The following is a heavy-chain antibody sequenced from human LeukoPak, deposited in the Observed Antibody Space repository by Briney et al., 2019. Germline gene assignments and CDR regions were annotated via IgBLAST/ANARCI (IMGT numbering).Heavy chain of an antibody. J-gene: IGHJ4*02. V-gene: IGHV3-74*01. D-gene: IGHD5-18*01. CDR2: INSDGSST. Sequence: AGGSLRLSCAASGFTFSSYWMRWVRQAPGKGLVWVSRINSDGSSTSYADSVKGRFTISRDNAKNTLYLQMNSLRAEDTAVYYCARDILCYGLCPSFDYWGQGTLVTVSS. CDR1: GFTFSSYW. CDR3: ARDILCYGLCPSFDY.